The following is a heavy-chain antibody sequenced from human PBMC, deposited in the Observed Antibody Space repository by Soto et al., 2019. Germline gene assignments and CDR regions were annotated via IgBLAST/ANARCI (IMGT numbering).Heavy chain of an antibody. J-gene: IGHJ6*02. D-gene: IGHD3-16*01. CDR1: GGTFSSHA. CDR2: IIPFFKAT. Sequence: ASVKVSCKASGGTFSSHAISWVRQAPGQGLEWMGGIIPFFKATNYAQKFQGRVTITADDSTSTAYMDLYSLRSEDTAVYYCARDVPLNYYDGTYSYYAMDVWGQVTTVTVSS. V-gene: IGHV1-69*13. CDR3: ARDVPLNYYDGTYSYYAMDV.